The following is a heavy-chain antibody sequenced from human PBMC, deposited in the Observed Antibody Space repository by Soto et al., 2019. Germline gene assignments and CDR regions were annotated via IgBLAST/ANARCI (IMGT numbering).Heavy chain of an antibody. Sequence: SVKVSCKASGGTFSSYAISCVRQAPGQGLEWMGGIIPIFGTANYAQKFQGRVTITADKSTSTAYMELSSPSYEDTAVYYCARDDITAYWGPGSLVAVSS. J-gene: IGHJ4*02. D-gene: IGHD2-15*01. CDR3: ARDDITAY. CDR2: IIPIFGTA. V-gene: IGHV1-69*06. CDR1: GGTFSSYA.